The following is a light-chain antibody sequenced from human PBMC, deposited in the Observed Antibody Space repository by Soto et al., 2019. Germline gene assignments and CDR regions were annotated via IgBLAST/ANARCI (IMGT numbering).Light chain of an antibody. Sequence: EIVLTQSPATLSLSPGERATLSCRASQSFSSYLAWYQQKPGQAPRFPIYDASKRATDIPARFIGRGAGTDFTLTISSLEPDDFAVYYCQQRSNWPPVITFGQGTRLEIK. J-gene: IGKJ5*01. CDR1: QSFSSY. CDR2: DAS. V-gene: IGKV3-11*01. CDR3: QQRSNWPPVIT.